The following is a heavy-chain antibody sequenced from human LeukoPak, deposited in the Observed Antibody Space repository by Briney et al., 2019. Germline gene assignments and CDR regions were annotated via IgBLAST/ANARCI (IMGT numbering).Heavy chain of an antibody. CDR2: IISSSSYI. Sequence: GGSLRLSCAASGFTFSSYSMNWVRQAPGKGLEWVSSIISSSSYIYYADSVKGRFTISRDNAKNSLYLQMNSLRAEDTAVYYCARDDIVVVPAAPDQIYYYYGMDVWDKGTTVTVSS. D-gene: IGHD2-2*01. CDR1: GFTFSSYS. CDR3: ARDDIVVVPAAPDQIYYYYGMDV. V-gene: IGHV3-21*01. J-gene: IGHJ6*04.